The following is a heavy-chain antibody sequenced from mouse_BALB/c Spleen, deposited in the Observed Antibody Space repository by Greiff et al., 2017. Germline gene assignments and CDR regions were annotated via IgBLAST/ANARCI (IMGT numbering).Heavy chain of an antibody. CDR3: AREGNMDY. J-gene: IGHJ4*01. CDR1: GFTFSDYY. Sequence: EVQLVESGGGLVKPGGSLKLSCAASGFTFSDYYMYWVRQTPEKRLEWVATISDGGSYTYYPDSVKGRFTISRDNAKNNLYLQMSSLKSEDTAMYYCAREGNMDYWGQGTSVTVSS. V-gene: IGHV5-4*02. CDR2: ISDGGSYT.